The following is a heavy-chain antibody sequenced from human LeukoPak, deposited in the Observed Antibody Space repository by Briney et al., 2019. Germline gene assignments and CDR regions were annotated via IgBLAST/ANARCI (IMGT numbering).Heavy chain of an antibody. CDR3: ARDNYGDYEENWFDP. Sequence: GGSLRLSCAASGFTFSSYSMNWVRQAPGKGLEWVSYISSSSSTIYYADSVKGRFTISRDNAKNSLYLQMNSLRAEDTAVYYCARDNYGDYEENWFDPWGQGTLVTVSS. CDR2: ISSSSSTI. V-gene: IGHV3-48*01. CDR1: GFTFSSYS. D-gene: IGHD4-17*01. J-gene: IGHJ5*02.